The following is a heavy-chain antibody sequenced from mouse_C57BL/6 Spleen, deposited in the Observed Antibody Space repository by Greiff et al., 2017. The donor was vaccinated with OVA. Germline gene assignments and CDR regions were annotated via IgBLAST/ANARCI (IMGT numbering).Heavy chain of an antibody. D-gene: IGHD2-4*01. Sequence: EVQLQQSGPELVKPGASVKISCKASGYTFTDYYMNWVKQSHGKSLEWIGDINPNNGGTSYNQKFKGKATLTVDKSSSTAYMELRSLTSEDSAVYYCASYYDLGYFDVWGTGTTVTVSS. V-gene: IGHV1-26*01. CDR1: GYTFTDYY. J-gene: IGHJ1*03. CDR3: ASYYDLGYFDV. CDR2: INPNNGGT.